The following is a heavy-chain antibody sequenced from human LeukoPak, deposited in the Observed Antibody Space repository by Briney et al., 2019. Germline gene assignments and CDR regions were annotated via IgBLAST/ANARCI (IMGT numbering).Heavy chain of an antibody. Sequence: PGGSLRLSCAASGFTFSSYAMSWVRQAPGKGLEWVSAISGSGGSTYYADSVKGRFTISRDNSKNTLYLQMNSLRAEDTAVYYCAGRFCSGGSCYGAFDIWGQGTMVTVSS. CDR1: GFTFSSYA. J-gene: IGHJ3*02. CDR3: AGRFCSGGSCYGAFDI. D-gene: IGHD2-15*01. V-gene: IGHV3-23*01. CDR2: ISGSGGST.